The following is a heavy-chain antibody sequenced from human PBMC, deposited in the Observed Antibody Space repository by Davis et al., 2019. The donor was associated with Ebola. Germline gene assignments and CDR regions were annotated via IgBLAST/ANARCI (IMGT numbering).Heavy chain of an antibody. J-gene: IGHJ4*02. CDR2: IIPLFGTT. CDR1: GGNFNNYV. Sequence: SVKVSCKTSGGNFNNYVISWVRQAPGQGLEWMGGIIPLFGTTNYAQMFQGRVTITADASSTTVYLDLSSLTSDDTAIYYCARGRIAAAARFDYWGQGTLVTVSS. D-gene: IGHD6-13*01. CDR3: ARGRIAAAARFDY. V-gene: IGHV1-69*13.